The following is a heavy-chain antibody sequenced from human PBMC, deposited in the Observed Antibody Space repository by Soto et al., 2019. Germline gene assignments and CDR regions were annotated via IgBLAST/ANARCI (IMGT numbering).Heavy chain of an antibody. J-gene: IGHJ4*02. D-gene: IGHD6-6*01. Sequence: GESLKISCAASGFTFSSYWMSWVRQAPGKGLEWVANIKQDGSEKYYVDSVKGRFTISRDNAKNSLYLQMNSLRAEDTAVYYCARGDYSSSDYWGQGTLVTVSS. CDR1: GFTFSSYW. V-gene: IGHV3-7*03. CDR3: ARGDYSSSDY. CDR2: IKQDGSEK.